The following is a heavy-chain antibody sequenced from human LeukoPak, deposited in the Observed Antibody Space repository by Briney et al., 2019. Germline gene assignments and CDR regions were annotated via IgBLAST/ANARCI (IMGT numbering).Heavy chain of an antibody. CDR3: ASGGPTRGTLAS. Sequence: GGSLRLSCAASGFALSSYGMYWVRQTPDKGLEWVAYSRRDGTYVNYADSVKGRFIISGDNFKNTLGLQMNSLRVEDTALYYCASGGPTRGTLASWGQGTLVPVSS. CDR2: SRRDGTYV. D-gene: IGHD1-26*01. CDR1: GFALSSYG. V-gene: IGHV3-30*02. J-gene: IGHJ4*02.